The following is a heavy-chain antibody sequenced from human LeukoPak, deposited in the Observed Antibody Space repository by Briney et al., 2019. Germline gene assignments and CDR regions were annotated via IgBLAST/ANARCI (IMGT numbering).Heavy chain of an antibody. CDR3: ARHGRWFGDPVDY. CDR2: INHSGST. CDR1: GGSFSGYY. D-gene: IGHD3-10*01. Sequence: RPSETLSLTCAVYGGSFSGYYWSWIRQPPGKGLEWIGEINHSGSTNYNPSLKSRVTISVDTSKNQFSLKLSSVTAADTAVYYCARHGRWFGDPVDYWGQGTLVTVSS. J-gene: IGHJ4*02. V-gene: IGHV4-34*01.